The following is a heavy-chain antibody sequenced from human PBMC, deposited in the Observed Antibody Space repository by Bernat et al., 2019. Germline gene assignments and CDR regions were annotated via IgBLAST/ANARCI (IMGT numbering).Heavy chain of an antibody. CDR3: SRRHCSGGSCYSDY. Sequence: EVQLVESGGGLVQPGGSLKLSCAASGFPFRDSSIHWVRQASGKGLEWVGRIRSKAYSYATTYAASVKDRFTISRDDSKTTAYLQMNSLKTDDTAVYYCSRRHCSGGSCYSDYWGQGTLVTVSS. CDR1: GFPFRDSS. J-gene: IGHJ4*02. D-gene: IGHD2-15*01. V-gene: IGHV3-73*01. CDR2: IRSKAYSYAT.